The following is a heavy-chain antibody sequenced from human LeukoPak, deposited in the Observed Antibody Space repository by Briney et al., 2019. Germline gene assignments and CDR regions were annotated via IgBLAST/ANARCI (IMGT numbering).Heavy chain of an antibody. CDR3: ARDGTGNPYYYYGMDV. V-gene: IGHV4-61*08. J-gene: IGHJ6*02. CDR1: GGSISNGGYY. D-gene: IGHD1-1*01. Sequence: PSETLSLTCTVSGGSISNGGYYWSWIRQHPGKGLEWIGYIFYSGSTNYNPSLKSRVTISVDTSKNQFSLKLSSVTAADTAVYYCARDGTGNPYYYYGMDVWGQGTTVTVSS. CDR2: IFYSGST.